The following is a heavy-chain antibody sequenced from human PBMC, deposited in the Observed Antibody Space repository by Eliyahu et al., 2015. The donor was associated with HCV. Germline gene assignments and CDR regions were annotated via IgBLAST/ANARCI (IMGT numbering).Heavy chain of an antibody. CDR1: GYSISSGYY. V-gene: IGHV4-38-2*02. D-gene: IGHD3-22*01. Sequence: QVQLQESGPGLVKPSETLSLTCTVSGYSISSGYYWGWIRQPPGKGLEWIASIYHSGSIYYNPSLKSRVTISVDTSKNQFSLKLSSVTAADTAVYYCARDSSGYYYNFDYWGQGTLVTVSS. CDR2: IYHSGSI. J-gene: IGHJ4*02. CDR3: ARDSSGYYYNFDY.